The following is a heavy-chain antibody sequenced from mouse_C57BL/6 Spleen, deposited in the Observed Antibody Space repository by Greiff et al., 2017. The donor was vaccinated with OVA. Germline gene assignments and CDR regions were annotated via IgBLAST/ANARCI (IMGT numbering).Heavy chain of an antibody. J-gene: IGHJ4*01. D-gene: IGHD5-1-1*01. Sequence: EVKLVESGGGLVQPGGSLSLSCAASGFTFTDYYMSWVRQPPGKALEWLGFIRNKANGYTTEYSASVKGRFTISRDKSQSILYRQMNALRAEDSATYYCARSYQRAMDYWGQGTSVTVSS. CDR3: ARSYQRAMDY. CDR1: GFTFTDYY. CDR2: IRNKANGYTT. V-gene: IGHV7-3*01.